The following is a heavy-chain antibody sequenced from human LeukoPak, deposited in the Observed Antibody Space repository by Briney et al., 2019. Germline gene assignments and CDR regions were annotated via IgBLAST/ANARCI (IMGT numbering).Heavy chain of an antibody. D-gene: IGHD2-2*02. CDR3: AKAECSSTSCYRFDP. V-gene: IGHV3-9*01. CDR1: GFTFDDYA. J-gene: IGHJ5*02. Sequence: HPGRSLRLSCAASGFTFDDYAMHWVRQAPGKGLEWASGISWNSGSIGYADSVKGRFTISRDNAKNSLYLQMNSLRTEDTALYYCAKAECSSTSCYRFDPWGQGTLVTVSS. CDR2: ISWNSGSI.